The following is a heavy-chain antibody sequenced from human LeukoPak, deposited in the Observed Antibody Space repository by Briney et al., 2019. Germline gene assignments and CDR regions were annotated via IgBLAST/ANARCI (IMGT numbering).Heavy chain of an antibody. J-gene: IGHJ4*02. CDR2: INSDGSST. CDR3: ASRGYCTNGVCLGL. CDR1: GFTFSSYW. V-gene: IGHV3-74*01. D-gene: IGHD2-8*01. Sequence: GGSLRLYCAASGFTFSSYWMHWVRQAPGKGLVWVSRINSDGSSTSYADSVKGRFTISRDNAKNTLYLQMNSLRAEDTAVYYCASRGYCTNGVCLGLWGQGTLVTVSS.